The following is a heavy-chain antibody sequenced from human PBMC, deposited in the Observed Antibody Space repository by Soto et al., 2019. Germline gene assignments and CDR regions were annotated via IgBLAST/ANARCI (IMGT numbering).Heavy chain of an antibody. Sequence: PSETLSLTCTVSGGSISSYYWSWIRQPPGKGLEWIGYIYHSGSTYYNPSLKSRVTISVDRSKNQFSLKLSSVTAADTAVYYCARASTTVTTLDYWGQGTLVTVSS. CDR1: GGSISSYY. CDR3: ARASTTVTTLDY. CDR2: IYHSGST. V-gene: IGHV4-59*12. J-gene: IGHJ4*02. D-gene: IGHD4-17*01.